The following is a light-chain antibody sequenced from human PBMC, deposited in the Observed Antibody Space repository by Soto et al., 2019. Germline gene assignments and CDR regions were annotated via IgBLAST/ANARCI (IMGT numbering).Light chain of an antibody. CDR1: SSDVGGYNY. CDR2: DVS. V-gene: IGLV2-14*01. Sequence: QSVLTQPASVSGSPGQPITISCTGTSSDVGGYNYVSWYQQHPGKAPKLMIYDVSNRPSGVSNRFSGSKSGNTASLTISGLQAEDEADYYCSSYTSSSTSHVFGTGTKVTVL. CDR3: SSYTSSSTSHV. J-gene: IGLJ1*01.